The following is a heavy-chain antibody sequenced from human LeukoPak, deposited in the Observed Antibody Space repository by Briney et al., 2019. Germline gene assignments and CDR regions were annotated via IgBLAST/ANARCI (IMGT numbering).Heavy chain of an antibody. J-gene: IGHJ1*01. V-gene: IGHV1-69*04. Sequence: GSSVKVSCKASGGTFSSYAISWVRQASGHGLEWIGRIIPILAITHYAQRFEGRATITADESATTAYMELSSLTSEDTALYFCARHYGGNSVTAGFQYWGQGTLVTVSS. CDR2: IIPILAIT. CDR3: ARHYGGNSVTAGFQY. D-gene: IGHD4-23*01. CDR1: GGTFSSYA.